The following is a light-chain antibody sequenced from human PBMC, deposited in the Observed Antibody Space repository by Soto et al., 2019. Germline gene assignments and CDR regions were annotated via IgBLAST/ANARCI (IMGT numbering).Light chain of an antibody. CDR1: SSDVGGYNY. CDR2: DVS. Sequence: QSALTQPASVSGSPGQSITISCTGTSSDVGGYNYVSWYQQHPGKAPKLMIYDVSNRPSGVSNRFSRSKSGNTASLTISGLQAEDEADYYCSSYTSSSTRVLGTGTKLTVL. V-gene: IGLV2-14*03. CDR3: SSYTSSSTRV. J-gene: IGLJ1*01.